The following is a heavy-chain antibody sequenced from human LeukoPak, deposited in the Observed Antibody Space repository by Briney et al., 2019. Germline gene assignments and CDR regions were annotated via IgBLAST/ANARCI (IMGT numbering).Heavy chain of an antibody. D-gene: IGHD3-10*01. Sequence: ASVKVSCKASGYTFTSYAMHWVRQAPGQRLERMGWINAGNGNTKYSQKFQGRVTITRDTSASTAYMELSSLRSEDTAVYYCARSKAVLLWFGESDYWGQGTLVTVSS. J-gene: IGHJ4*02. CDR3: ARSKAVLLWFGESDY. V-gene: IGHV1-3*01. CDR1: GYTFTSYA. CDR2: INAGNGNT.